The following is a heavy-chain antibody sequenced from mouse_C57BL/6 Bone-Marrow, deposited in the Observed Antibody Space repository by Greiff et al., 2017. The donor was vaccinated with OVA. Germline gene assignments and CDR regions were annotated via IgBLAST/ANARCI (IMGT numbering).Heavy chain of an antibody. J-gene: IGHJ4*01. CDR3: ARSGITTVEGNFAMDY. CDR2: IYPGSGRT. Sequence: VQLQQPGAELVKPGASVKLSCKASGYTFTSYWITWVKQRPGQGLEWIGDIYPGSGRTNYNEKFKGKATLTVDTSSSTAYMQLSSLTSEDSAVDYCARSGITTVEGNFAMDYWGQGTSVTVSS. D-gene: IGHD1-1*01. CDR1: GYTFTSYW. V-gene: IGHV1-55*01.